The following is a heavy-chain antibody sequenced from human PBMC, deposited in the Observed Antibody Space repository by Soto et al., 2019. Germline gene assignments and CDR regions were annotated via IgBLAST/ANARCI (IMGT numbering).Heavy chain of an antibody. CDR3: ARGTLVATIKWNDAFDI. V-gene: IGHV3-21*01. D-gene: IGHD5-12*01. Sequence: GGSLRLSCAASGFTFSSYSMNWVRQAPGKGLEWVSSISSSSRYIYYADSVKGRFTISRDSAKNSLYLQMNSLRAEDTAVYYCARGTLVATIKWNDAFDIWGQGTMVTVSS. CDR2: ISSSSRYI. CDR1: GFTFSSYS. J-gene: IGHJ3*02.